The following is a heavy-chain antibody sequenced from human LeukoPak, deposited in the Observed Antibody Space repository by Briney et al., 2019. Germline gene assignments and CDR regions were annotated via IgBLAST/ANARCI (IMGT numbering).Heavy chain of an antibody. D-gene: IGHD6-19*01. CDR2: INYSGTT. V-gene: IGHV4-39*07. Sequence: SETLSLTCTVSGISFSSSSYYWVWVRQPPGKGLEWIGSINYSGTTYYTSSLKSRVIISVDTSKTQFSLTLISVTAADTAVYYCARLSTTVAGNLFDYWGQGTLVTVSS. CDR3: ARLSTTVAGNLFDY. CDR1: GISFSSSSYY. J-gene: IGHJ4*02.